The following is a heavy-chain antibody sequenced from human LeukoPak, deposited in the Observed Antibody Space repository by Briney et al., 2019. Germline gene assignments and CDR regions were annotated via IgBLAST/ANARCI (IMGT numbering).Heavy chain of an antibody. V-gene: IGHV3-30*18. Sequence: GGSLRLSCAAFGFTFSSYGMHWVRQAPGKGLEWVAVISYDGSNKYYADSVKGRFTISRDNSKNTLYLQMNSLRAEDTAVYYCAKDLNDSSGYGLDDAFDIWGQGTMVTVSS. D-gene: IGHD3-22*01. J-gene: IGHJ3*02. CDR3: AKDLNDSSGYGLDDAFDI. CDR2: ISYDGSNK. CDR1: GFTFSSYG.